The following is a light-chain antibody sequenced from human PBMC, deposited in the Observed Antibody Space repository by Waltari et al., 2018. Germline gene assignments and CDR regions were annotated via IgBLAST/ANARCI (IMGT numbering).Light chain of an antibody. CDR1: SSDVGNYDL. CDR2: EVN. Sequence: QSALTQPASVSESPGQSITIPCTGTSSDVGNYDLVSWYLHNPGKAPNLILYEVNKRPSGVSNRVSGSKSGNTASLTSSGLQAEDEADYFCCSYAGSHTWVFGGGTKVTVL. V-gene: IGLV2-23*02. J-gene: IGLJ3*02. CDR3: CSYAGSHTWV.